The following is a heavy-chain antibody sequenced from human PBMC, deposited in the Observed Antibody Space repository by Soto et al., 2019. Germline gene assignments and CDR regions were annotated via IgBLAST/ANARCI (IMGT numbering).Heavy chain of an antibody. D-gene: IGHD6-19*01. V-gene: IGHV1-3*01. J-gene: IGHJ4*02. Sequence: ASVKVSCKASGYTFRTYAMHWVRQAPGQRPEWMGWINAGNGNTKYSQKFQDRVSITRDTSASTDYMELSSLRSEDTAVYYCARDGAVAGNINFDFWGQGTLVTVSS. CDR2: INAGNGNT. CDR3: ARDGAVAGNINFDF. CDR1: GYTFRTYA.